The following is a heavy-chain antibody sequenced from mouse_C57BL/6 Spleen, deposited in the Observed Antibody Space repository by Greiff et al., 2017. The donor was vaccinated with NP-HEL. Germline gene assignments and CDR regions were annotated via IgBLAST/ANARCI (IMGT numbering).Heavy chain of an antibody. J-gene: IGHJ1*03. Sequence: EVQLQQSGPELVKPGASVKMSCKASGYTFTDYNMHWVKQSHGKSLEWIGYINPNNGGTSYNQKFKGKATLTVNKSSSTAYMELRSLTSEDSAVDYCARQGGTSWYCDVWGTGTTVTVSS. CDR2: INPNNGGT. D-gene: IGHD4-1*01. CDR1: GYTFTDYN. CDR3: ARQGGTSWYCDV. V-gene: IGHV1-22*01.